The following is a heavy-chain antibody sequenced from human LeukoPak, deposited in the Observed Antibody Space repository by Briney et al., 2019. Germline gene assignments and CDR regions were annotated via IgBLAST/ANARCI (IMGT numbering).Heavy chain of an antibody. CDR2: INADGSTT. V-gene: IGHV3-74*01. D-gene: IGHD1-14*01. CDR1: GFTFGNSW. Sequence: GGSLRLSCAASGFTFGNSWVHWVRQAPGKGLVWVSLINADGSTTTYADSVKGRFTISRDNARNTLSLQMNSLTIEDTAVYYCVVVVEPPDSDGFDVWGQGTMITVPS. CDR3: VVVVEPPDSDGFDV. J-gene: IGHJ3*01.